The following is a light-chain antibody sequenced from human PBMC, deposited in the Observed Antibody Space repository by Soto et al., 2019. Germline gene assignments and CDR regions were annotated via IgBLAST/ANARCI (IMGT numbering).Light chain of an antibody. CDR1: SSDVGGYNY. Sequence: QSVLTQPASVSGSPGQSITISCTGTSSDVGGYNYVSWYQQHPGKAPKLMIYDVSNRPSGVSNRFSGSESGNTASLTISGLQAEDEADYYCSSYTSSSTFFGTGTRSPS. CDR2: DVS. J-gene: IGLJ1*01. V-gene: IGLV2-14*01. CDR3: SSYTSSSTF.